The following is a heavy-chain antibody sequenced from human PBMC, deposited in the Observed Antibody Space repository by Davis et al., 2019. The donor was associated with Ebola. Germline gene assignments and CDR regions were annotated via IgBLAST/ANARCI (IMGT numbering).Heavy chain of an antibody. CDR3: ARDQSTVTTTWFDP. CDR2: INAGNGNT. Sequence: ASVKVSCKASGYTFTSYAMHWVRQAPGQRLEWMGWINAGNGNTKYSQKFQGRVTITRDTSASTAYMELSSLRSEDTAVYYCARDQSTVTTTWFDPWGQGTLVTVSS. CDR1: GYTFTSYA. V-gene: IGHV1-3*01. J-gene: IGHJ5*02. D-gene: IGHD4-17*01.